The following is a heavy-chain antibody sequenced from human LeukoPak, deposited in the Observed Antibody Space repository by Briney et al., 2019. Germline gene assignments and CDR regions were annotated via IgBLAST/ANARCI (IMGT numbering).Heavy chain of an antibody. D-gene: IGHD3-10*01. Sequence: PGGSLRLSCAASGFTVSSNYMSWVRQAPGKGLEWVSVIYSGGSTYYADSVKGRFTISRDSSKNTLYLQMNSLRAEDTAVYYCARDAYSGSGTYFPKWGQGTLVTVSS. J-gene: IGHJ4*02. V-gene: IGHV3-53*01. CDR2: IYSGGST. CDR3: ARDAYSGSGTYFPK. CDR1: GFTVSSNY.